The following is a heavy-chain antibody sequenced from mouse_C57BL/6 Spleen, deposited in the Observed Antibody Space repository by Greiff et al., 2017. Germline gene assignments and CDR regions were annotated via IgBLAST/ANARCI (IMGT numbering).Heavy chain of an antibody. CDR3: ARGGDVGGFDY. CDR2: ISYSGST. CDR1: GYSITSGYD. V-gene: IGHV3-1*01. Sequence: EVQLQESGPGMVKPSQSLSLTCTVTGYSITSGYDWHWIRHFPGNKLEWMGYISYSGSTNYNPSLKSRISITHDTSKNHFFLKLNSVTTEDTATYYCARGGDVGGFDYWGQGTTLTVSS. J-gene: IGHJ2*01. D-gene: IGHD3-3*01.